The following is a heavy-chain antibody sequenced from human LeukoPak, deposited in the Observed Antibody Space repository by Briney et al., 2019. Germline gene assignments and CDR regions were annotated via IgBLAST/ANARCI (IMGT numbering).Heavy chain of an antibody. V-gene: IGHV3-48*03. D-gene: IGHD6-13*01. J-gene: IGHJ3*02. CDR3: AREYSSSWYEYAFDI. CDR2: ISSSGSII. Sequence: GGSLRLSCAASGFTFSTYEMNWVRQAPGKGLEWVSYISSSGSIIYYADSVKGRFTISRDNAKNSLYLQMNSLRAEDTAIYYCAREYSSSWYEYAFDIWGQGTMVTVSS. CDR1: GFTFSTYE.